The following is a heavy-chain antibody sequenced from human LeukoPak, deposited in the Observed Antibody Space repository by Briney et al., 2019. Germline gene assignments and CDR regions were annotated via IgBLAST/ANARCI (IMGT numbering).Heavy chain of an antibody. D-gene: IGHD3-3*01. CDR2: ISASVGST. Sequence: GGSLRLSCAASGFTFSTYAMSWVRQAPGKGLEWVSAISASVGSTYYADSVKGRFTISRDNSKDTLYLQMSSLRAEDTAVYYCARDERLLSFLKWGQGTLVTVSS. V-gene: IGHV3-23*01. CDR1: GFTFSTYA. J-gene: IGHJ4*02. CDR3: ARDERLLSFLK.